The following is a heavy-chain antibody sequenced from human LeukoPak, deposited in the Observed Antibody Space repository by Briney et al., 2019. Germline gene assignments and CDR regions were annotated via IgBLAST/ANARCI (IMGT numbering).Heavy chain of an antibody. CDR3: AKGPRAYYYGSGTYSKESYLDY. CDR2: IRYDGSNK. CDR1: GFTFSSYG. D-gene: IGHD3-10*01. J-gene: IGHJ4*02. V-gene: IGHV3-30*02. Sequence: GGSLRLSCAASGFTFSSYGMHWVHQAPGKGLEWVACIRYDGSNKKYVDSVKGRFTISRDNSKNTLYLQMNSLRAEDTAVYYCAKGPRAYYYGSGTYSKESYLDYWGQGTLVTVSS.